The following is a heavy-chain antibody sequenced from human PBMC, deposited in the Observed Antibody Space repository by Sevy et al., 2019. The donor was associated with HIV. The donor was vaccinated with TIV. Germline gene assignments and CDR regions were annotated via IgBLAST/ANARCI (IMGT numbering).Heavy chain of an antibody. CDR3: ARHTGEPYYFEI. J-gene: IGHJ4*02. D-gene: IGHD3-9*01. CDR2: IRGRNNVT. CDR1: GFTFNNYA. Sequence: GGSLRLSCTASGFTFNNYAMTWVRQAPGKGLEWVSSIRGRNNVTIYAESVRGRFTLSREISKNTLYLQMNSLRVEDTAVYYCARHTGEPYYFEIWGQGTLVTVSS. V-gene: IGHV3-23*01.